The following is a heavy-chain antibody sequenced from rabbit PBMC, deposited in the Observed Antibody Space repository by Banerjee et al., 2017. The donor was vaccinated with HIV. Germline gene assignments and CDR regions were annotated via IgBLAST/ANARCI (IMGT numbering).Heavy chain of an antibody. CDR3: ARDTVDGYAGYDL. CDR1: GFDFSSSYY. Sequence: QEQLVESGGGLVQPGGSLKLSCKASGFDFSSSYYMCWVRQAPGKGLEWIACIYAGSNGSTYYASWAKGRFTISKTSSTTVTLQMTSLTAADTATYFCARDTVDGYAGYDLWGPGTLVTVS. V-gene: IGHV1S45*01. D-gene: IGHD7-1*01. J-gene: IGHJ4*01. CDR2: IYAGSNGST.